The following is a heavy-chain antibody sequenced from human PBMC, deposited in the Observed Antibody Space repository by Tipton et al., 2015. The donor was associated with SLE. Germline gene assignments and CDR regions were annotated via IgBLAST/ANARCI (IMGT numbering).Heavy chain of an antibody. CDR1: GYNFTSSW. D-gene: IGHD4-17*01. CDR2: IYTDDSHT. CDR3: ARGLYGDAGDS. V-gene: IGHV5-51*03. J-gene: IGHJ4*02. Sequence: VQLVQSGAEVKKPGESLKISCKGSGYNFTSSWMGWVRQMPGKGLEWMGIIYTDDSHTKYSPSFQGQVTISANKSISTAYLQWSSLKASDTAIYYCARGLYGDAGDSWGRGTLVTVSS.